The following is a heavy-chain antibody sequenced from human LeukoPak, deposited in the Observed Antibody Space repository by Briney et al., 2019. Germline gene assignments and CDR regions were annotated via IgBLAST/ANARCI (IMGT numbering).Heavy chain of an antibody. J-gene: IGHJ4*02. CDR3: ARDREDYGDFGY. CDR1: GFTFSSFG. Sequence: PGGSLRLSCAASGFTFSSFGMHWVRQAPGQGLEWVAFILYDGTNKYYADSVKGRFTISRDNSKNTLSLQMNSLRAEDTAVYYCARDREDYGDFGYWGQGTLVTVSS. V-gene: IGHV3-30*02. D-gene: IGHD4-17*01. CDR2: ILYDGTNK.